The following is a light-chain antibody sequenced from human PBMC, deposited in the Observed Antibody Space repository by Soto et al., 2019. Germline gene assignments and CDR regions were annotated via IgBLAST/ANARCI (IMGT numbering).Light chain of an antibody. CDR1: SSNIGAGYD. CDR2: RND. V-gene: IGLV1-40*01. CDR3: QPFCSSRGDEV. Sequence: QSVLTQPPSASGAPGQRVTISCTGSSSNIGAGYDVHWYQQLPGTAPKLLIYRNDNRPAGVPDRFSGSKSGTSASLAITGLQAADEDAYYCQPFCSSRGDEVFGTGTKVTVL. J-gene: IGLJ1*01.